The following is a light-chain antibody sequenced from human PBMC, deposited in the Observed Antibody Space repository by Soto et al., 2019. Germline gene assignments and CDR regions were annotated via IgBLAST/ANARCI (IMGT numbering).Light chain of an antibody. CDR2: DAS. J-gene: IGKJ5*01. CDR3: QQYNNWPLT. CDR1: QSVSSSY. Sequence: EIVLTQSPGTLSLSPWERATLSCGASQSVSSSYLAWYQQKPGLAPRLLIYDASSRATGVPARFSGSGSGTEFTLTITSLQSEDFAVYCCQQYNNWPLTFGPGTRLEIK. V-gene: IGKV3D-20*01.